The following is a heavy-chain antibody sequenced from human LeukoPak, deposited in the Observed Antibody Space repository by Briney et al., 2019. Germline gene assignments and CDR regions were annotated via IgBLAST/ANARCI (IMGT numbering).Heavy chain of an antibody. Sequence: GGSLRLSCAASGFTFSSYAMNWVRQAPGKGLEWVSYISSSSSTIYYADSVKGRFTISRDNAKDSLYLQMNSLRAEDTAVYYCAREIATYYDFWSGYSDYWGQGTLVTVSS. V-gene: IGHV3-48*01. J-gene: IGHJ4*02. CDR1: GFTFSSYA. CDR2: ISSSSSTI. D-gene: IGHD3-3*01. CDR3: AREIATYYDFWSGYSDY.